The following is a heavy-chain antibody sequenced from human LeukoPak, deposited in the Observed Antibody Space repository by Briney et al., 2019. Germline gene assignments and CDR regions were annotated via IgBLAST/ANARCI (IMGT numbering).Heavy chain of an antibody. Sequence: SETLSLTCTVSGGSISSRSYYWGWLRQPPGKGLEWIASIFYSGSTYHNPSLKSRVTISVDTSKSQFSLKLSSVTAADTAVYYCARHQGIAVAGVLDYWGQGTLVTVSS. CDR2: IFYSGST. V-gene: IGHV4-39*01. CDR1: GGSISSRSYY. J-gene: IGHJ4*02. D-gene: IGHD6-19*01. CDR3: ARHQGIAVAGVLDY.